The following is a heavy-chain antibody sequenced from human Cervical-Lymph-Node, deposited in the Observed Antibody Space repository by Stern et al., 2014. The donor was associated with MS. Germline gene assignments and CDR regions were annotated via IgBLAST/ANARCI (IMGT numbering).Heavy chain of an antibody. CDR2: IYYSGGST. CDR1: GASTSSGSYY. CDR3: ARLDVALASGFDV. J-gene: IGHJ3*01. D-gene: IGHD1-26*01. Sequence: QVQLQESGPGLVRPSQTLSLTCTVSGASTSSGSYYWSWIRPHPEKGLEWIGYIYYSGGSTYYNPSLESRVTISLGTSKNQFSLNMRSMTAADTAVYYCARLDVALASGFDVWGQGTMITVS. V-gene: IGHV4-31*03.